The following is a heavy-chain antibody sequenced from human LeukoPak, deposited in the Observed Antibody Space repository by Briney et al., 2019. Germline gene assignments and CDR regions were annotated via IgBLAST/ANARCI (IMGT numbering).Heavy chain of an antibody. J-gene: IGHJ5*02. CDR1: GGSISNYY. Sequence: PSETLSLTCTVSGGSISNYYWSWIRQPAGKGLEWIGRFYNSEITYYNPSLKSRVTMSVDTSKNQFSLKLTSVTAADTAVYYCARAPASGSGTPNWFDPWGHGTLVTVSS. V-gene: IGHV4-4*07. D-gene: IGHD3-10*01. CDR2: FYNSEIT. CDR3: ARAPASGSGTPNWFDP.